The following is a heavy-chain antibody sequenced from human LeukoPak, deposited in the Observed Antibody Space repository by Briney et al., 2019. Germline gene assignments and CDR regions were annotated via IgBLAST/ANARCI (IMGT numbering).Heavy chain of an antibody. CDR2: ISYDGSNK. J-gene: IGHJ4*02. D-gene: IGHD3-22*01. CDR3: ARGSTYYDSSGQVPFDY. Sequence: TGGSLRLSCAASGFTFSSYAMHWVRQAPGKGLEWVAVISYDGSNKYYADSVKGRFTISRDNSRNTLYLQMNSLRAEDTSVYYCARGSTYYDSSGQVPFDYWGQGTLATVSS. CDR1: GFTFSSYA. V-gene: IGHV3-30-3*01.